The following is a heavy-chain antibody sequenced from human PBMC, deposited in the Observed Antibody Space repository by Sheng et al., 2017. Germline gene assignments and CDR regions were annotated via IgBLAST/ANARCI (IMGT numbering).Heavy chain of an antibody. V-gene: IGHV1-69*13. CDR1: GDTFSSYV. Sequence: QVQLVQSGAEVKKPGSSVKVSCKASGDTFSSYVISWVRQAPGQGLEWMGRIVPMLEATDYAQKFQGRVTLTADKSTATVYMELKNLTTEDTATYYCARDRLVASLTKGHYFDVWGQGTLVTVSS. J-gene: IGHJ4*02. D-gene: IGHD2-15*01. CDR3: ARDRLVASLTKGHYFDV. CDR2: IVPMLEAT.